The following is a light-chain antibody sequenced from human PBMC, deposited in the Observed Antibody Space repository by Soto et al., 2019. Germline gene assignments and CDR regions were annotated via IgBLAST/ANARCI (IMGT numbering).Light chain of an antibody. V-gene: IGLV2-11*01. Sequence: QSALTQPRSVSGSPGQSVAISYTGTSSDVGGYNYVSWYQQHPGKAPKVMIYDVSKRPSGVPDRFSGSKSGNTASLTISGLQAEDEADYYCCSYAGSPYVFGTGNKVTVL. CDR2: DVS. CDR1: SSDVGGYNY. J-gene: IGLJ1*01. CDR3: CSYAGSPYV.